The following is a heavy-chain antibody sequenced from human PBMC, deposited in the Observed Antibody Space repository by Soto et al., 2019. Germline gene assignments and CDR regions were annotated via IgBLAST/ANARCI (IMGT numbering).Heavy chain of an antibody. Sequence: SETLSLTCAVYGGSLSTYFWSWIRQPPGKGLEWIGEISHSGSPNYSPSLKSRVTIPFDTSKNQFSLNLTSVTAADTAVYYCARARFLQWSQDYYGLDVWGQGTTVTVSS. J-gene: IGHJ6*02. CDR3: ARARFLQWSQDYYGLDV. CDR2: ISHSGSP. CDR1: GGSLSTYF. V-gene: IGHV4-34*01. D-gene: IGHD3-3*01.